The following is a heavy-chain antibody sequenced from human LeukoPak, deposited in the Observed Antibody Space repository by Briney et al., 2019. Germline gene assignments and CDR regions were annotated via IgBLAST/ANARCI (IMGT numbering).Heavy chain of an antibody. CDR2: INPNSGGT. Sequence: ASVKVSCKASGYTFTSYDINWVRQATGQGLEWMGWINPNSGGTNYAQKFQGRVTMTRDMSTSTVYMELSSLRSEDTAVYYCAREDCSSTSCLMDVWGKGTTVTISS. D-gene: IGHD2-2*01. CDR1: GYTFTSYD. J-gene: IGHJ6*03. V-gene: IGHV1-2*02. CDR3: AREDCSSTSCLMDV.